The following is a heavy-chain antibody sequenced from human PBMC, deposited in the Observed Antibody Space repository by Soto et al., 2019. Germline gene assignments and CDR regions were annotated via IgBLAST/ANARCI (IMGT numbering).Heavy chain of an antibody. CDR2: INIYIGDT. Sequence: QVQLVQSGAEVKKPGASVKVSCKASGYTFTSYGISWVRQAPGQGLEWMGWINIYIGDTKYAQQLQGRVTMTTDTSTSTAYMELRSLRSDDTAVYYCARDSGITFGGVIVRNFFDYWGQGTLVIVSS. D-gene: IGHD3-16*02. CDR1: GYTFTSYG. CDR3: ARDSGITFGGVIVRNFFDY. V-gene: IGHV1-18*01. J-gene: IGHJ4*02.